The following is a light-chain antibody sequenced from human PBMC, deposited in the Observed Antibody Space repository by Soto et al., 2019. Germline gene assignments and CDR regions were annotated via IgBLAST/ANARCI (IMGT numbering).Light chain of an antibody. CDR2: GAS. V-gene: IGKV3-15*01. Sequence: EIVMTQSPATLSVSPGERATLSCRASQSVSSNLAWYQQKPGQAPRLLIYGASTRATGIPARFSGSGSGTEFTVTISSLQSEDFAVYYCQQYNNWPRGTWTFGQGTKVEIK. CDR3: QQYNNWPRGTWT. J-gene: IGKJ1*01. CDR1: QSVSSN.